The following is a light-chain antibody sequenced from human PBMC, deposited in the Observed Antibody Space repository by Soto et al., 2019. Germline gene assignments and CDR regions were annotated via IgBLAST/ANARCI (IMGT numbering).Light chain of an antibody. Sequence: VLTRPPSGPRAPRQRVLISFSGNRANIGRNTVNWYQHLPGTAPRLLIYTNDQRPSGVPDRFSGSKSGTSASLAISGLQSEDEADYYCAAWDDTSSFVFGTGTKVTVL. CDR2: TND. V-gene: IGLV1-44*01. CDR1: RANIGRNT. J-gene: IGLJ1*01. CDR3: AAWDDTSSFV.